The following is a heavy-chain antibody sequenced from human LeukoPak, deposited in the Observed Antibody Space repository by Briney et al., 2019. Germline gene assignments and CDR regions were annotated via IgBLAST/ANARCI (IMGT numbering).Heavy chain of an antibody. CDR2: INSDGSST. CDR3: ARDREDIVVVVAATPLV. V-gene: IGHV3-74*01. D-gene: IGHD2-15*01. J-gene: IGHJ4*02. Sequence: GGSLRLSCAASGFTFSSYWMHWVRHAPGKGVVWVSRINSDGSSTIYADSVKGRFTISRDNAKNTLYLQMNSLRAEDTAVYYCARDREDIVVVVAATPLVWGQGTLVTVSS. CDR1: GFTFSSYW.